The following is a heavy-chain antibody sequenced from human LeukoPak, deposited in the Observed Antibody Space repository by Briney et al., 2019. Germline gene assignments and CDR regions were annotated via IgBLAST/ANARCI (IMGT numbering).Heavy chain of an antibody. CDR1: GYTLTGLS. CDR3: ATALELYCGGDCYSDY. CDR2: YDPEEGET. D-gene: IGHD2-21*02. J-gene: IGHJ4*02. Sequence: ASVKVSCKVSGYTLTGLSMNWVRPAPGKGLEWMGGYDPEEGETIYAQKFQGRVTMTEDTSTDTAYMELGSLRSEDTAVYYCATALELYCGGDCYSDYWGQGTLVTVSS. V-gene: IGHV1-24*01.